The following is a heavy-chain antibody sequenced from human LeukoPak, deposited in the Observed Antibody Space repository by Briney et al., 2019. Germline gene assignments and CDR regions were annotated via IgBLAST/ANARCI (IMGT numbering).Heavy chain of an antibody. J-gene: IGHJ4*02. CDR2: TNSDGSRT. D-gene: IGHD3-10*01. Sequence: SGGSLRLSCAASGFTFSTYLMHWVRQAPGKGLVWVSRTNSDGSRTDYADSVKGRFTISRDNAENTLYLQMNSLRVEDTAVYYCARDRGINMVRGVIDYWGQGTLVTVSS. CDR1: GFTFSTYL. V-gene: IGHV3-74*01. CDR3: ARDRGINMVRGVIDY.